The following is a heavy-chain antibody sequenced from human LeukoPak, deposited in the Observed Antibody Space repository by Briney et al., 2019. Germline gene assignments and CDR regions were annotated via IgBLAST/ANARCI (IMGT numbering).Heavy chain of an antibody. J-gene: IGHJ4*02. D-gene: IGHD6-19*01. V-gene: IGHV3-64D*09. CDR3: VKDTKQWLVLGYYFDY. CDR2: ISRNGGST. CDR1: GFTFSSYA. Sequence: GSLRLSCSASGFTFSSYAMHWVRQAPGKGLEYVSAISRNGGSTYYADSVKGRFTISRDNSKNTLYLQMSSLRAEDTAVYYCVKDTKQWLVLGYYFDYWGQGTLVTVSS.